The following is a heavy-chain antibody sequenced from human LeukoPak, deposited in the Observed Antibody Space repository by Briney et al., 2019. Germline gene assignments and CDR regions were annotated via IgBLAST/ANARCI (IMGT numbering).Heavy chain of an antibody. V-gene: IGHV3-23*01. D-gene: IGHD3-10*01. CDR1: GFTFSSYS. Sequence: PGGSLRLSCAASGFTFSSYSMSWVRQAPGKGLEWVSAISGSGRSTYYADSVKGRFTISRDNSKNTLYLQMNSLRAEDTAVYYCAKDRITMVRGAIQFDYWGQGTLVTVSS. CDR3: AKDRITMVRGAIQFDY. J-gene: IGHJ4*02. CDR2: ISGSGRST.